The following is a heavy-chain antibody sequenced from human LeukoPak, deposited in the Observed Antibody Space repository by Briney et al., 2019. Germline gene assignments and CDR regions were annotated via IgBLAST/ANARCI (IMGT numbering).Heavy chain of an antibody. Sequence: SETLSLTCTVSGDSISSSSYDWGWIRQPPGKGLEWIGEINHSGSTNYNPSLKSRVTISVDTSKNQFSLKLSSVTAADTAVYYCARGGGDGYNYAFDYWGQGTLVTVSS. V-gene: IGHV4-39*07. D-gene: IGHD5-24*01. CDR2: INHSGST. J-gene: IGHJ4*02. CDR1: GDSISSSSYD. CDR3: ARGGGDGYNYAFDY.